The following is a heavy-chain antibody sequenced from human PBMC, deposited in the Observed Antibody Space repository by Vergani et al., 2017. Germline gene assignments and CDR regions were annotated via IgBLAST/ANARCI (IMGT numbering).Heavy chain of an antibody. CDR3: VKELRHCGATTCNGAGFDS. Sequence: EVQLVQSGAEVKKPGESLKISCKGSGFSFSTYWIGWVRQMPGKGLEWMGLIFPGDSQIRSSLSFQGRVTISRDNSKNTMYLQMNSLRVEDSAVYYCVKELRHCGATTCNGAGFDSWGQGTLVTVSS. D-gene: IGHD1-7*01. J-gene: IGHJ5*01. V-gene: IGHV5-51*01. CDR2: IFPGDSQI. CDR1: GFSFSTYW.